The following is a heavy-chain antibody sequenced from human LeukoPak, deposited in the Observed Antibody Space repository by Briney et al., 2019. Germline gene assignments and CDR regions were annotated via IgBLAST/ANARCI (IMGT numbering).Heavy chain of an antibody. V-gene: IGHV3-21*01. CDR2: ISSSSSYI. CDR1: GFTSSSYS. J-gene: IGHJ4*02. CDR3: AIVGGSVGFGY. D-gene: IGHD3-10*01. Sequence: PGGSLRLSCAASGFTSSSYSMNWVRQAPGKGLEWVSSISSSSSYIYYADSVKGRFTISRDNAKNSLYLQMNSLRAEDTAVCYCAIVGGSVGFGYWGQGTLVTVSS.